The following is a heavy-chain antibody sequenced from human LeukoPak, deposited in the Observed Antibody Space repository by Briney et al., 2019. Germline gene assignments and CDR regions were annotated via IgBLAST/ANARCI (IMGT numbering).Heavy chain of an antibody. CDR3: AKGYYYDSSGYYPLDY. CDR2: IRYDGSNK. D-gene: IGHD3-22*01. Sequence: PGGSLRLSCAASGFTFSKYGMHWVRQAPGKGLEWVAFIRYDGSNKYYADSVKGRFTISRDNSKNTLYLQMNSLRAEDTAVYYCAKGYYYDSSGYYPLDYWGQGTLVTVSS. V-gene: IGHV3-30*02. CDR1: GFTFSKYG. J-gene: IGHJ4*02.